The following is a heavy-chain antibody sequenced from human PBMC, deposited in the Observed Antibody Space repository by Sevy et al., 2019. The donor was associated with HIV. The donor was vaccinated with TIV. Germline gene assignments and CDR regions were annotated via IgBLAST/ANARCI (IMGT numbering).Heavy chain of an antibody. CDR1: GGSITSYS. J-gene: IGHJ5*02. V-gene: IGHV4-4*07. D-gene: IGHD6-19*01. CDR3: AREGGASSAWFEKWFGP. CDR2: IYSNGNS. Sequence: SETLSLTCTVSGGSITSYSWSWIRQPAGKGLEWLGRIYSNGNSNYNPSLKSRVTMSVDKSKNQFSLKLTSVTAADTAVYFCAREGGASSAWFEKWFGPWGQGTLVTVSS.